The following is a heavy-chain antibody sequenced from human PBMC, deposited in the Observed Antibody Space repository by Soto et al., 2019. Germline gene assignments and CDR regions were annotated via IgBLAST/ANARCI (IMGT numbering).Heavy chain of an antibody. CDR2: ISVSGNTI. CDR3: VRDTMRASAAASLDY. V-gene: IGHV3-48*03. D-gene: IGHD6-13*01. Sequence: EVQLVESGGGLVQPGGSLRLSCAASGFTFSTYEFNWVRQAPGRGLEWISYISVSGNTIKYADSVKGRFTISRDNAENSLHLHMSSLRVDDTAVYFCVRDTMRASAAASLDYWGQGTQVIVSS. J-gene: IGHJ4*02. CDR1: GFTFSTYE.